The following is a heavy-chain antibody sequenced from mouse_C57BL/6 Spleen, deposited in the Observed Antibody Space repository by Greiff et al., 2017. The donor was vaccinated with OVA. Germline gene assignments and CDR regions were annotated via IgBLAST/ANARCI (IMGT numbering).Heavy chain of an antibody. CDR2: INPSNGGT. D-gene: IGHD1-1*01. CDR3: AREGIYYYGSSSFDY. V-gene: IGHV1-53*01. CDR1: GYTFTSYW. Sequence: VQLQQPGTELVKPGASVKLSCKASGYTFTSYWMHWVKQRPGQGLEWIGNINPSNGGTNYNEKFKSKATLTVDKSSSTAYMQLSSLTSEDSAVYYCAREGIYYYGSSSFDYWGQGTTLTVSS. J-gene: IGHJ2*01.